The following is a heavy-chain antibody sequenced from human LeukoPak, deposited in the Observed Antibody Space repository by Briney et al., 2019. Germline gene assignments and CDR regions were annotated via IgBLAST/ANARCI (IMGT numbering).Heavy chain of an antibody. J-gene: IGHJ4*02. CDR2: ISSSGTTI. CDR1: GFTFSSYE. V-gene: IGHV3-48*03. CDR3: ARAGYCSGGSCYTTFDY. D-gene: IGHD2-15*01. Sequence: PGGSLRLSCAASGFTFSSYEMNWVRQAPGKGLEWVSYISSSGTTIYYADSVKGRFTISRDNAKNSLYLQMNSLRAEGTAVYYCARAGYCSGGSCYTTFDYWGQGTLVTVSS.